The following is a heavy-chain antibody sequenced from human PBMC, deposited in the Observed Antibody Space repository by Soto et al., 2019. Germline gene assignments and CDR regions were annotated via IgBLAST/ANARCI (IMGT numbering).Heavy chain of an antibody. CDR1: GFTFRTYG. J-gene: IGHJ3*02. V-gene: IGHV3-33*01. CDR2: FWYDGSNK. D-gene: IGHD3-16*01. CDR3: VRDGTFGAKGGSLDI. Sequence: QVQLVESGGGVVQPGRSLRLSCAASGFTFRTYGMHWVRQAPGKGLEWVAIFWYDGSNKYYAESVKGRFTISRDNSKNTLYLQMNSLRAEDTAVYYCVRDGTFGAKGGSLDIWGQGTMVTVSS.